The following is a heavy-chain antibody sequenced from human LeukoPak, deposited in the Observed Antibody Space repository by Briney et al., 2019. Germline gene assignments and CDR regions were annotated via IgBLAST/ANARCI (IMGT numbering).Heavy chain of an antibody. CDR3: ARAEGTSYYYYGMDV. V-gene: IGHV3-66*01. J-gene: IGHJ6*02. CDR2: IYSGGST. D-gene: IGHD2-2*01. CDR1: GFTVSSNY. Sequence: GGSLRLSCAASGFTVSSNYMSWVRQAPGKGLEWASVIYSGGSTYYADSVKGRFTISRDNSKNTLYLRMNSLRAEDTAVYYCARAEGTSYYYYGMDVWGQGTTVTVSS.